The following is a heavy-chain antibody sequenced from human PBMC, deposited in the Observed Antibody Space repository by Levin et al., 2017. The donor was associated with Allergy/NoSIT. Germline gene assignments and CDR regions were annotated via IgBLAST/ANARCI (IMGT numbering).Heavy chain of an antibody. J-gene: IGHJ4*02. V-gene: IGHV1-69*13. Sequence: SVKVSCKASGGTFSSYAISWVRQAPGQGLEWMGGIIPIFGTANYAQKFQGRVTITADESTSTAYMELSSLRSEDTAVYYCARGSAYYYVRSGYYYFYWGQGTLVTVSA. D-gene: IGHD3-22*01. CDR2: IIPIFGTA. CDR1: GGTFSSYA. CDR3: ARGSAYYYVRSGYYYFY.